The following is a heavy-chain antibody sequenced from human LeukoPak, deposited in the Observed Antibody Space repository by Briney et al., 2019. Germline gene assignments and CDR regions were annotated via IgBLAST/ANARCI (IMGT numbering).Heavy chain of an antibody. CDR2: IKQDGSEK. CDR3: ARDLPYYDFWSGYYLSYYYGMDV. Sequence: GGSLRPSCAASGFTFSSYWMSWVRQAPGKGLEWVANIKQDGSEKYYVDSVKGRFTISRDNAKNSLYLQMNSLRAEDTAVYYCARDLPYYDFWSGYYLSYYYGMDVWGQGTTVTVSS. CDR1: GFTFSSYW. D-gene: IGHD3-3*01. V-gene: IGHV3-7*03. J-gene: IGHJ6*02.